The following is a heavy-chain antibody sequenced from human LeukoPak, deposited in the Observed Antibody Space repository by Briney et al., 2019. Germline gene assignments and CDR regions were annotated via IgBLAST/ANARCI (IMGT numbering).Heavy chain of an antibody. CDR1: GYTFTSYY. CDR2: INPSGGST. Sequence: ASVKVSCKASGYTFTSYYMHWVRQAPGQGLEWMGLINPSGGSTSYAQKFQGRVTMTRDTSTSTVYMELSSLRSEDTAVYYCARGMSMITFGGVIAPDFDYWGQGTLVTVSS. CDR3: ARGMSMITFGGVIAPDFDY. V-gene: IGHV1-46*01. D-gene: IGHD3-16*02. J-gene: IGHJ4*02.